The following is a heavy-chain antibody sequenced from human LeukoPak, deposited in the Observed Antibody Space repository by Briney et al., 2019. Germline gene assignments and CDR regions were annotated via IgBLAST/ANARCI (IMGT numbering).Heavy chain of an antibody. CDR3: ARATVTRWFDP. D-gene: IGHD4-17*01. J-gene: IGHJ5*02. V-gene: IGHV3-33*01. CDR2: IWYDGTNK. CDR1: GFAFSSFG. Sequence: GGSLRLSCAASGFAFSSFGMHWVRQAPGKGLEWVAVIWYDGTNKYYADSVKCRFTISRDNSKNTLYLQMNSLRAEDTAVYYCARATVTRWFDPWGQGTLVTVPS.